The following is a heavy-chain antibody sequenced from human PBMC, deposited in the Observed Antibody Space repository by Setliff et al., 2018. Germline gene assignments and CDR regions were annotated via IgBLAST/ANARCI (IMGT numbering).Heavy chain of an antibody. CDR1: GDPFNAYG. V-gene: IGHV1-18*04. Sequence: EASVKVSCKASGDPFNAYGVSWVRQAPGQGLEWMGFISLYDGHTNYAQNFQGRLTVTTDTSTSTAYMELSSLRFDDTAVYYCARGNPAERYEYWGQGTLVTVSS. CDR2: ISLYDGHT. CDR3: ARGNPAERYEY. J-gene: IGHJ1*01. D-gene: IGHD5-12*01.